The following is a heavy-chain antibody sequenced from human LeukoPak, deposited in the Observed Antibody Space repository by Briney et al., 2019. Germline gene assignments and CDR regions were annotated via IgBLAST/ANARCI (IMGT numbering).Heavy chain of an antibody. CDR2: IRSKAYGGTT. J-gene: IGHJ4*02. CDR1: GFTFGDYA. D-gene: IGHD3-16*01. Sequence: GGSLSLSCTASGFTFGDYAMSWFRQAPGKGLEWVGFIRSKAYGGTTEYAASVKGRFTISRDDSKSIAYLQMNSLRTEDTAVYYCTRGGVMITFGGVMQRYYFDYWGQGTLVTVSS. CDR3: TRGGVMITFGGVMQRYYFDY. V-gene: IGHV3-49*03.